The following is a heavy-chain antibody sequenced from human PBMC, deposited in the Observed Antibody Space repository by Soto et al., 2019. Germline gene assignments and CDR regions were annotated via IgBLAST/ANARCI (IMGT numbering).Heavy chain of an antibody. J-gene: IGHJ3*02. CDR2: INPSGGST. D-gene: IGHD2-15*01. CDR3: ARGDCSGGSCYSGAFDI. CDR1: GYTFTSYY. V-gene: IGHV1-46*03. Sequence: ASVKVSCKASGYTFTSYYMHWVRQAPGQGLEWMGIINPSGGSTSYAQKFQGRVTMTRDTSTSTVYMELSSLRSEDMAVYYCARGDCSGGSCYSGAFDIWGQGTMVTVSS.